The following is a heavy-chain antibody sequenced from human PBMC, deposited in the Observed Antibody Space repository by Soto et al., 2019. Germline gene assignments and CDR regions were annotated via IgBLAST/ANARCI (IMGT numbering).Heavy chain of an antibody. CDR1: GLSLSTSGVG. Sequence: QITLKESGPTLVKPTQTLTLTCTFSGLSLSTSGVGVGWIHQPPGKALEWLALIYWDDDKRYSPSLKSRLTLTKDTSKNHVVLTMTNMDPVDTATYYCAHRPSYCSGGSCYSGFDYWGQGTLVTVSS. J-gene: IGHJ4*02. CDR2: IYWDDDK. V-gene: IGHV2-5*02. D-gene: IGHD2-15*01. CDR3: AHRPSYCSGGSCYSGFDY.